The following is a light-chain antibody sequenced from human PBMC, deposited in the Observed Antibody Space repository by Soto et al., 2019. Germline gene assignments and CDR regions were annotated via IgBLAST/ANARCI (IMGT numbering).Light chain of an antibody. CDR2: DAS. J-gene: IGKJ1*01. Sequence: DIQMTQSPSTLSASVGDGVTITCRASQSISSWLAWYQQKPGKAPKLLIHDASSLESGVPSRLSGSGSGTEFTLTISSMQPDDFATYYCQQYNSYWTFGQGTKVDIK. V-gene: IGKV1-5*01. CDR1: QSISSW. CDR3: QQYNSYWT.